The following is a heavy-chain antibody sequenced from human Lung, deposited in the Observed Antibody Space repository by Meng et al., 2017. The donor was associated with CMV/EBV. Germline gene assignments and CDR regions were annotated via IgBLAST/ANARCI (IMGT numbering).Heavy chain of an antibody. CDR1: GFTFGSYW. CDR3: ARENYYDSSGYPGAFFDY. D-gene: IGHD3-22*01. Sequence: GESLKISCAASGFTFGSYWMSWVRQAPGKGLEWVANIKQDGSEKYYVDSVKGRFTISRDNAKNSLYLQMNSLRAEDTAVYYCARENYYDSSGYPGAFFDYWGHGTLVTVSS. V-gene: IGHV3-7*01. J-gene: IGHJ4*01. CDR2: IKQDGSEK.